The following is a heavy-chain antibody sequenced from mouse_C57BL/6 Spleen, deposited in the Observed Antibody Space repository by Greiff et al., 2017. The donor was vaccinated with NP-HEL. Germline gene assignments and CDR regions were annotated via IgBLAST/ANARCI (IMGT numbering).Heavy chain of an antibody. D-gene: IGHD2-4*01. CDR1: GFTFSDYG. Sequence: EVQLVESGGGLVKPGGSLKLSCAASGFTFSDYGMHWVRQAPEKGLAWVAYISSGSSTIYYADTVKGRFTISRDNAKNTLFLQMTSLRSEDTAMYYCARNYYDYDVAAYWGQGTLVTVSA. CDR2: ISSGSSTI. V-gene: IGHV5-17*01. CDR3: ARNYYDYDVAAY. J-gene: IGHJ3*01.